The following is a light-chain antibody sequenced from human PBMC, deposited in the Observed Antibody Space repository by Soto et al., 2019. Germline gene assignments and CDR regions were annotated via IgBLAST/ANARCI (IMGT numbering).Light chain of an antibody. CDR1: QSVSSY. J-gene: IGKJ1*01. Sequence: PAERATPSCRASQSVSSYLAWYQQKPGQAPRLLIYDVSNRATGIPARFSGSGSGTDFTLTISRLEPEDFAVYYCQQYGRSGTFGQGTKVDIK. V-gene: IGKV3-20*01. CDR2: DVS. CDR3: QQYGRSGT.